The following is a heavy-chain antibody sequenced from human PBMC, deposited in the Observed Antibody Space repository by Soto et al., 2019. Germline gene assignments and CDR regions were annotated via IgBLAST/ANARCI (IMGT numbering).Heavy chain of an antibody. CDR2: IIPVFGTA. D-gene: IGHD2-2*01. V-gene: IGHV1-69*01. CDR1: RVAFSKFI. J-gene: IGHJ6*02. CDR3: AKVRYSSPMGYYYGMDV. Sequence: QAQLEQSGGEVKKPGSSVKVSCKASRVAFSKFIVTWVRQPPGLGLEWVGGIIPVFGTANYAQKFQGRVTITADESTSTSYMEVNNLRSEDTAVYYCAKVRYSSPMGYYYGMDVWGQGTTVTVSS.